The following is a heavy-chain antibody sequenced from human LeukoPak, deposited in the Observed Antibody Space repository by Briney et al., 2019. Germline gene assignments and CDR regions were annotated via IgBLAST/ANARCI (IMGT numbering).Heavy chain of an antibody. V-gene: IGHV4-59*01. J-gene: IGHJ4*02. Sequence: SETLSLTCTVSGGSISSYYWNWIRQPPGKGLEWIGYIYYSGSTNYNPSLKSRVTISVDTSKNQFSLKLSSVTAADTAVYYCARAGSPTYGSGSYFSDYWGQGTLVTVSS. CDR3: ARAGSPTYGSGSYFSDY. CDR2: IYYSGST. D-gene: IGHD3-10*01. CDR1: GGSISSYY.